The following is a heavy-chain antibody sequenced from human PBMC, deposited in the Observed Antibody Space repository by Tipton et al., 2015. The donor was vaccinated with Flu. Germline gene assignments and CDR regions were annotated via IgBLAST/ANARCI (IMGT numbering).Heavy chain of an antibody. V-gene: IGHV3-53*01. Sequence: VQLVQSGGDLIQPGGSLRLSCAASGFTVNSNSMSWVRQAPGKGLEWVSVIYSDGRAYYVDSVKGRFTCSRDDSKNRLSLQMDSLRAEDTAVYYCTRGQGANPWGQGTLVTVSS. J-gene: IGHJ5*02. CDR1: GFTVNSNS. CDR3: TRGQGANP. CDR2: IYSDGRA.